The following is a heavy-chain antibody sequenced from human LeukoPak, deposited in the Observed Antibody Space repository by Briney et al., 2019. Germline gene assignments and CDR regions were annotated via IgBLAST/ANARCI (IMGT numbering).Heavy chain of an antibody. CDR2: INPSGGSA. V-gene: IGHV1-46*01. CDR3: ARDAGGTTTSYYYYMDV. J-gene: IGHJ6*03. Sequence: GASVKVSCKASGYTFTSYYMHWVRQAPGQGLEWMGIINPSGGSASYAQKFQGRVTMTRDMSTSTVYMELSSLRSEDTAVYYCARDAGGTTTSYYYYMDVWGKGTTVTVSS. D-gene: IGHD4-11*01. CDR1: GYTFTSYY.